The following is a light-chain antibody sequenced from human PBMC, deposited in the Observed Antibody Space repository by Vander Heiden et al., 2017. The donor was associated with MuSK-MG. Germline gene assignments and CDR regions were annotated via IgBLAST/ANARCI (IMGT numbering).Light chain of an antibody. Sequence: SYALSQPLSVSVSPGQTASITCSGDKVGDKYVCWYQHKPGQSPVVVIYQDKKRPSGIPERFSGSNAGNTATLTISGTQATDEADYYCQTWDDSAVVFGGGTKLTVL. CDR2: QDK. CDR3: QTWDDSAVV. J-gene: IGLJ2*01. CDR1: KVGDKY. V-gene: IGLV3-1*01.